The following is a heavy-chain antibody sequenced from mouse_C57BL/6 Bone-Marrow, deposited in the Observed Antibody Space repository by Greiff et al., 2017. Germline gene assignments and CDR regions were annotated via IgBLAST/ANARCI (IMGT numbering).Heavy chain of an antibody. V-gene: IGHV10-3*01. CDR2: IRSKSSNYAT. CDR3: VKVDPYAMDY. CDR1: GFTFNTYA. Sequence: EVKVVESGGGLVQPKGSLKLSCAASGFTFNTYAMHWVRQAPGKGLEWVARIRSKSSNYATYYADSVKDRFTISRDASKSMLYLQMNNLKTEDTAMYYCVKVDPYAMDYWGQGTSVTVSS. J-gene: IGHJ4*01.